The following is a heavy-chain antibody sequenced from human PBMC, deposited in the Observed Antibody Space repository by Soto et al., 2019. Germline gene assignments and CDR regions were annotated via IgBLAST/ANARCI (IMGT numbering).Heavy chain of an antibody. J-gene: IGHJ6*02. D-gene: IGHD3-10*01. V-gene: IGHV3-74*01. CDR2: INSDGSST. CDR3: AREPHYGSGTRLDV. CDR1: GFTFSSYW. Sequence: EVQLVESGGGLVQPGGSLRLSCAASGFTFSSYWMHWVRQAPGKGLVWVSRINSDGSSTSYADSVKGRFTISRDNAKNSLYLQMNSLRAEDTAVYYCAREPHYGSGTRLDVWGQGTTVTVSS.